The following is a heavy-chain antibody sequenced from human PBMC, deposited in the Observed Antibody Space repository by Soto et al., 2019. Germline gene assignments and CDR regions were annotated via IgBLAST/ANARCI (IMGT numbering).Heavy chain of an antibody. CDR1: GFTFSSYA. CDR3: ARDGLGNYCGGDRCYSLDY. V-gene: IGHV3-30-3*01. CDR2: ISYDGSNK. D-gene: IGHD2-15*01. J-gene: IGHJ4*02. Sequence: SLRLSCAASGFTFSSYAMHWVRQAPGKGLEWVAVISYDGSNKYYADSVKGRFTISRDNSKNTVYLQMNSLRAEDTALYYCARDGLGNYCGGDRCYSLDYWGPGTLVTVSS.